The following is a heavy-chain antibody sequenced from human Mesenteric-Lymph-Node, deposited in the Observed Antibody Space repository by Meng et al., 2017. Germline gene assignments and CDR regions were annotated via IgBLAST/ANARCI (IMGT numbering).Heavy chain of an antibody. Sequence: QVGLGHDGAGVKKPWSSVKVAWKASGGTFSRFAISWVRQAPGQGLELMGGIIPVFGTTSYTQRFQGRVTITADESTSTVYMELNSLTSDDTAVYYCAKEYRPVAGSDCFFDYWGQGTLVTVSS. CDR3: AKEYRPVAGSDCFFDY. CDR1: GGTFSRFA. CDR2: IIPVFGTT. V-gene: IGHV1-69*01. D-gene: IGHD6-19*01. J-gene: IGHJ4*02.